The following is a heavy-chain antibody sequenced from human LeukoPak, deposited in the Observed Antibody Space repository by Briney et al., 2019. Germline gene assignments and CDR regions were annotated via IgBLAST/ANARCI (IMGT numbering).Heavy chain of an antibody. CDR2: IYYSGST. J-gene: IGHJ4*02. CDR1: GGSISSSSYY. Sequence: SETLSLTCTVSGGSISSSSYYWGWIRQPPGKGLEWIGSIYYSGSTYYNPSLKSRVTISVDTSKNQFSLKLSPVTAADTAVYYCARSYVVVVAATRLSVATPFDYWGQGTLVTVSS. D-gene: IGHD2-15*01. CDR3: ARSYVVVVAATRLSVATPFDY. V-gene: IGHV4-39*01.